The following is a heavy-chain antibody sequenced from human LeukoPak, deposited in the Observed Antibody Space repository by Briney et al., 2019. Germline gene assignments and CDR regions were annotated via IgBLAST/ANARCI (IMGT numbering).Heavy chain of an antibody. Sequence: GGSLRLSCAASGFTFSSYWMNWARQAPGKGLEWVASINHNGNVNYYVDSVRGRFTISRDNAKNSLYLQMSNLRAEDTAVYFCARGGGLDVWGQGTTVTVSS. CDR2: INHNGNVN. D-gene: IGHD3-16*01. CDR3: ARGGGLDV. V-gene: IGHV3-7*03. CDR1: GFTFSSYW. J-gene: IGHJ6*02.